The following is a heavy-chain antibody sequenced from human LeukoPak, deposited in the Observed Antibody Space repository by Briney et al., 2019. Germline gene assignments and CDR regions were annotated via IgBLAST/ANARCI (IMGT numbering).Heavy chain of an antibody. CDR1: GDSISNYY. J-gene: IGHJ4*02. D-gene: IGHD5-24*01. CDR3: ARAEKAETGTLDY. CDR2: MYNRGST. V-gene: IGHV4-59*01. Sequence: SETLSLTCTVSGDSISNYYESGIRQSPGKKLEWIGYMYNRGSTIYNPSLKSRVAISTDTSKNQFSLRLTSVTAADTAVYYCARAEKAETGTLDYGGQGTLITVSS.